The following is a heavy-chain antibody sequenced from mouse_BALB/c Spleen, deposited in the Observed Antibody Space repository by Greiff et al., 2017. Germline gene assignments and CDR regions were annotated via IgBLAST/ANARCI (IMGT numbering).Heavy chain of an antibody. V-gene: IGHV7-3*02. CDR1: GFTFTDYY. CDR3: ARDLWSYYYAMDY. CDR2: IRNKANGYTT. D-gene: IGHD1-1*02. J-gene: IGHJ4*01. Sequence: DVKLVESGGGLVQPGGSLRLSCATSGFTFTDYYMSWVRQPPGKALEWLGFIRNKANGYTTEYSASVKGRFTISRDNSQSILYLQMNTLRAEDSATYYCARDLWSYYYAMDYWGQGTSVTVSS.